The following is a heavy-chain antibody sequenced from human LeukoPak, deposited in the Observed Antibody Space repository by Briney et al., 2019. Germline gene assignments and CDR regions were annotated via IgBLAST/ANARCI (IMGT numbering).Heavy chain of an antibody. Sequence: PSETLSLTCTVSGGSISNYYWSWIRQPPGKGLEWIGCIHYTGGTNYNPSLMSRVTILIDTSKSQFSLKLSSVTAADTAVYYCAGDTRGFDYWGQGTLVTVSS. V-gene: IGHV4-59*01. CDR2: IHYTGGT. J-gene: IGHJ4*02. CDR3: AGDTRGFDY. CDR1: GGSISNYY. D-gene: IGHD3-10*01.